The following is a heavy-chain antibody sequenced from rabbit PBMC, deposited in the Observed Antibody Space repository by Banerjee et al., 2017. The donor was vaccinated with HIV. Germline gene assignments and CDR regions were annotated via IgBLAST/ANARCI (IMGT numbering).Heavy chain of an antibody. CDR3: ARELAYSSGSIDL. D-gene: IGHD1-1*01. Sequence: QEQLEESGGDLVKPEGSLTLTCTASGFSFSSSYRIWWVRQAPGKGLEWIACIDAGSSGSTYYASWAKGRFTISKTSSTTVTLQMTSLTAADTATYFCARELAYSSGSIDLWGPGTLVTVS. CDR1: GFSFSSSYR. CDR2: IDAGSSGST. J-gene: IGHJ4*01. V-gene: IGHV1S45*01.